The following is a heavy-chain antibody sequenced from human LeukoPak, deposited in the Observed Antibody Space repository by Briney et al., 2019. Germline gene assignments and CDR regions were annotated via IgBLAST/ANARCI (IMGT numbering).Heavy chain of an antibody. J-gene: IGHJ4*02. CDR2: ISGDGGST. D-gene: IGHD3-10*01. Sequence: PGGSLRLSCAASGFTFDDYAMHWVRQAPGKGLEWVSLISGDGGSTYYADSVKGRFTISRDNSKNSLYLQMNSLRTEDTALYYCAKDRSYGSGSPLSTGFDYWGQGTLATVSS. V-gene: IGHV3-43*02. CDR1: GFTFDDYA. CDR3: AKDRSYGSGSPLSTGFDY.